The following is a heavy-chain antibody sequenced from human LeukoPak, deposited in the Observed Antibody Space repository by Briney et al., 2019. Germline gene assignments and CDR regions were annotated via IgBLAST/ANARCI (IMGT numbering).Heavy chain of an antibody. CDR2: IYYSGST. CDR1: GGSISSYY. Sequence: PSETLSLACSVSGGSISSYYWSWIRQPPGKGLQWIGYIYYSGSTNYNPSLKSRVTISVDTSKNQFSLKLSSVTAADTAVYYCARQQYASGNSYYLDYWGQGTRVTVSS. J-gene: IGHJ4*02. CDR3: ARQQYASGNSYYLDY. D-gene: IGHD2-2*01. V-gene: IGHV4-59*08.